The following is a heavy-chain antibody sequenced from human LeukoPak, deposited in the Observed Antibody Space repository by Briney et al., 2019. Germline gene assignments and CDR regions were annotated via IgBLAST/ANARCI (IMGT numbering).Heavy chain of an antibody. CDR1: GGSITSYY. D-gene: IGHD3-9*01. CDR3: ARWDDKRPL. Sequence: PSETLSLTCTVSGGSITSYYWSWIRQPPGKGLEYIGNIYYSGSTNYNPSLKSRVTISVDTSKNQFSLKLSSVTAADTAVYYCARWDDKRPLWDQGTLVTVSS. J-gene: IGHJ4*02. V-gene: IGHV4-59*01. CDR2: IYYSGST.